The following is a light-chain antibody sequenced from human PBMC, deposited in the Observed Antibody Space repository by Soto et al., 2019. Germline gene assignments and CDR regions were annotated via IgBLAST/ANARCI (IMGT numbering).Light chain of an antibody. V-gene: IGKV1-8*01. Sequence: AIRMTQSPSSFSASTGDRVTITCRASQGISSYLAWYQQKPGKAPKLLIHAASTLQSGVPSRFSGSGSGTDFTLTISCPQSEDFATYYCQQYYSYPRTFGQGTKVDIK. CDR1: QGISSY. J-gene: IGKJ1*01. CDR3: QQYYSYPRT. CDR2: AAS.